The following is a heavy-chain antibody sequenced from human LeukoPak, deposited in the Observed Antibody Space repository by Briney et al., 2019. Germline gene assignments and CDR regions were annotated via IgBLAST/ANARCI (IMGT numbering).Heavy chain of an antibody. V-gene: IGHV3-15*01. CDR2: IKSKPNGGTI. J-gene: IGHJ4*02. CDR1: GFTFSNAW. CDR3: TTVLGIAAAGI. D-gene: IGHD6-13*01. Sequence: GGSLRLSCAASGFTFSNAWMTWVRQAPGKGLEWIGRIKSKPNGGTIDYSAPVKGRFAISRDDSKNTLYLQMNSLKTEDTAVYYCTTVLGIAAAGIWGQGALVTVSS.